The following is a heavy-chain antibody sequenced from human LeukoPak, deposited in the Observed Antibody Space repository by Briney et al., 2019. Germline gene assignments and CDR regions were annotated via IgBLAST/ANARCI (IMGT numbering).Heavy chain of an antibody. D-gene: IGHD1-26*01. V-gene: IGHV1-58*02. CDR2: IVVGSGNT. Sequence: GTSVKVSCKASGFTFTSSAMQWVPQARGQRLEWIGWIVVGSGNTNYAQKLQERVTITRDMSTSTAYMELSSLRSEDTAVYYCAVLSGSYGQDAFDIWGQGTMVTVSS. CDR3: AVLSGSYGQDAFDI. CDR1: GFTFTSSA. J-gene: IGHJ3*02.